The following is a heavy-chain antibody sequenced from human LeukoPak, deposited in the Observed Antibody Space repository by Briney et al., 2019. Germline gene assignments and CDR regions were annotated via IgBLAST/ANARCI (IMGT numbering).Heavy chain of an antibody. Sequence: GESLKISCKGSKXSFTSYWSGWVRQMPGKGLEWMGIIYPGDSDTRYSPSFQGQVTMSADKSINTAYLQWSSLKASDTAKYYCARSYGSGKYGGAFDIWGQGTRVTVSS. J-gene: IGHJ3*02. V-gene: IGHV5-51*01. CDR2: IYPGDSDT. D-gene: IGHD3-10*01. CDR3: ARSYGSGKYGGAFDI. CDR1: KXSFTSYW.